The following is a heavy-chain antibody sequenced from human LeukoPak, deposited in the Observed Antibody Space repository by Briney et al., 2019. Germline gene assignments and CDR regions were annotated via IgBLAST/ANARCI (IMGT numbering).Heavy chain of an antibody. CDR3: ARVTIAVVKSALGY. V-gene: IGHV3-23*01. CDR1: GFTFSSYA. Sequence: GGSLRLSCAASGFTFSSYAMSWVRQAPGKGLEWVSAISGSGGSTYYADSVKGRFTISRDNSKNTLYLQMNSLRAEDTAVHYCARVTIAVVKSALGYWGQGTLVTVSS. D-gene: IGHD6-19*01. J-gene: IGHJ4*02. CDR2: ISGSGGST.